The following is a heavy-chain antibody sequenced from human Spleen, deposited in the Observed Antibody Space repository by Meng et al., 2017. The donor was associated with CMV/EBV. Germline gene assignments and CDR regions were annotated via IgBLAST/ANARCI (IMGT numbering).Heavy chain of an antibody. CDR3: ARQPHLGFDY. CDR1: GFTFSSYA. J-gene: IGHJ4*02. Sequence: GGSLRLSCAASGFTFSSYAMHWVRQAPGKGLEWVSSISSSSSYIYYADSVKGRFTISRDNAKNSLYLQMNSLRAEDTAVYYCARQPHLGFDYWGQGTLVTVSS. CDR2: ISSSSSYI. V-gene: IGHV3-21*04. D-gene: IGHD3-16*01.